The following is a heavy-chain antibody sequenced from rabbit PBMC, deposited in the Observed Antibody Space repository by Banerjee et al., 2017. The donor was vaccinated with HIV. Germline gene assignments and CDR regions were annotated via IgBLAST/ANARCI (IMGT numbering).Heavy chain of an antibody. CDR2: IYAGSSGST. V-gene: IGHV1S40*01. Sequence: QSLEESGGDLVKPGGTLTLTCTASGFSFSSSYWMSWVRQAPGKGLEWIGTIYAGSSGSTDYASWAKGRFTISKTSSTTVTLQMTSLTAADTATYFCARDPDLAGSSYYTPRLDLWGPGTLVTVS. CDR3: ARDPDLAGSSYYTPRLDL. CDR1: GFSFSSSYW. J-gene: IGHJ3*01. D-gene: IGHD8-1*01.